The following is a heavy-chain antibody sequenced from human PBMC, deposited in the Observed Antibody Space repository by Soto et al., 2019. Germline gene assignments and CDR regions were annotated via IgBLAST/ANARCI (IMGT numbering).Heavy chain of an antibody. V-gene: IGHV3-73*02. J-gene: IGHJ2*01. CDR2: IRSKGNNYAT. CDR3: VRYSRTLGWFFDL. D-gene: IGHD2-21*01. CDR1: GFTFSDSA. Sequence: EVQLVESGGGLVQPGGSLKLSCAASGFTFSDSAMHWVRQASGEGLEWLGRIRSKGNNYATEYGASLEGRFTISRDDSKKTTYLQMSNLNTEDTAVYYCVRYSRTLGWFFDLWGRGTLVTVSS.